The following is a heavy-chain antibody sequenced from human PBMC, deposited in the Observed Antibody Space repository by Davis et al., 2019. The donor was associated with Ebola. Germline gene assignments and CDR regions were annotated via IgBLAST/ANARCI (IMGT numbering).Heavy chain of an antibody. D-gene: IGHD6-13*01. CDR2: ISSSSNYI. V-gene: IGHV3-21*04. J-gene: IGHJ4*02. CDR3: AKEQSYSSSWDTFGS. CDR1: GFTFSSYS. Sequence: GESLKISCAASGFTFSSYSMNWVRQAPGKGLEWVSFISSSSNYIYYADSVKVRFTTSRDNAKNSLYLQMNTLRADDTAVYYCAKEQSYSSSWDTFGSWGQGTLVTVSS.